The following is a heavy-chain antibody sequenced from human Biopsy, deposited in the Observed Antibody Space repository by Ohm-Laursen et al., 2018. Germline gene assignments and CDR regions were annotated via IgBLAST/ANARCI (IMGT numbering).Heavy chain of an antibody. CDR3: ARVPLPGIGAAYQGRFLYGMDV. CDR2: ITQSGST. J-gene: IGHJ6*02. CDR1: GGSFNGYF. V-gene: IGHV4-34*01. D-gene: IGHD6-13*01. Sequence: SDTLSPTCTVYGGSFNGYFWSWIRQPPGKGLEWIGDITQSGSTNYSPSLKSRVTISVATAKKQFSLSLRSVTAADTAVYYCARVPLPGIGAAYQGRFLYGMDVWGQGTTVSVSS.